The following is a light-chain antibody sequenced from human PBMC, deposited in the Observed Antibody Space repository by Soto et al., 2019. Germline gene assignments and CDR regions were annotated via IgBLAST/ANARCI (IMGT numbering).Light chain of an antibody. CDR1: QPIGGDY. Sequence: VLTQSPDIVSMSRGERATISCRASQPIGGDYLAWYQQRPGQAPRLLMFGVSTRAAAISDRFSGAGSGTEFNLTINSLETEDVSVYYGQHYGSWYSFGQGTHVEI. J-gene: IGKJ2*01. V-gene: IGKV3-20*01. CDR3: QHYGSWYS. CDR2: GVS.